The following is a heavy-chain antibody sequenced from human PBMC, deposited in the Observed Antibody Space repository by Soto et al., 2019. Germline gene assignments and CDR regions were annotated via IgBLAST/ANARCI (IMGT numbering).Heavy chain of an antibody. CDR1: GGSIRSYY. V-gene: IGHV4-59*01. CDR2: IYYNGNT. D-gene: IGHD3-10*01. J-gene: IGHJ6*02. Sequence: SETLSLTCNISGGSIRSYYWSWIRQPPGKGLEWIGYIYYNGNTKYNPSLKSRVTISVDTPKNQFSLKVGSVNAADTAVYYCARLYYVSGRPLMDVWGQGTTVTVSS. CDR3: ARLYYVSGRPLMDV.